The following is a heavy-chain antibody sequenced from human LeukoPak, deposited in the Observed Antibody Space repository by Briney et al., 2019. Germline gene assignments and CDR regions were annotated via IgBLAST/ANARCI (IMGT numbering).Heavy chain of an antibody. CDR2: IYYSGST. V-gene: IGHV4-39*07. Sequence: SETLSLTCTVSGGSISSSSYYWGWIRQPPGKGLEWIGSIYYSGSTYYNPSLKSRVTISVDTSKNQFSLKLSSVTAADTAVYYCARDRLTWTQPQGMDVWGQGTTVTVSS. CDR3: ARDRLTWTQPQGMDV. CDR1: GGSISSSSYY. D-gene: IGHD5-18*01. J-gene: IGHJ6*02.